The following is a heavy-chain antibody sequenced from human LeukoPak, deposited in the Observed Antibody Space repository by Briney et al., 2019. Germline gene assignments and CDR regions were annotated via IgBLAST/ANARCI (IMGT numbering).Heavy chain of an antibody. Sequence: GASVKVSCRASGYTFTGYYMHWVRQAPGQGLEWMGWISAYNGNTNYAQKLQGRVTMTTDTSTSTAYMELRSLRSDDTAVYYCARSGHYDSSGYYSHWGQGTLVTVSS. J-gene: IGHJ4*02. D-gene: IGHD3-22*01. CDR1: GYTFTGYY. V-gene: IGHV1-18*04. CDR3: ARSGHYDSSGYYSH. CDR2: ISAYNGNT.